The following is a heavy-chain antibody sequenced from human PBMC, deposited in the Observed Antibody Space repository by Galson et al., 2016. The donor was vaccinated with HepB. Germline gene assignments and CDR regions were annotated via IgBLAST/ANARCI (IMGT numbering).Heavy chain of an antibody. J-gene: IGHJ4*02. Sequence: SVKVSCKASGYTFTRYGISWVRQAPGQGLEWMGWISAYKGDTNYAQSLQGRVTVTTDTSTSTAYMELSSLRSEDTAVCYCARGADRGYDLGDYWGQGTLVTVS. CDR1: GYTFTRYG. D-gene: IGHD5-12*01. CDR2: ISAYKGDT. V-gene: IGHV1-18*01. CDR3: ARGADRGYDLGDY.